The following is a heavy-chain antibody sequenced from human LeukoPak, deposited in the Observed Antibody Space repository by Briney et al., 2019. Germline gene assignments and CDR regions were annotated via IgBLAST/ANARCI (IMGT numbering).Heavy chain of an antibody. CDR3: ARDLRARGGGYDYFDY. CDR2: IKQDGSEK. Sequence: GGSLRLSCAASGFTFSSDWMSWVRQAPGKGLEWVANIKQDGSEKYYVDSVKGRFTISRDNAKNSLYLQMNSLRAEDTAVYYCARDLRARGGGYDYFDYWGQGTLVTVSS. D-gene: IGHD5-12*01. V-gene: IGHV3-7*01. J-gene: IGHJ4*02. CDR1: GFTFSSDW.